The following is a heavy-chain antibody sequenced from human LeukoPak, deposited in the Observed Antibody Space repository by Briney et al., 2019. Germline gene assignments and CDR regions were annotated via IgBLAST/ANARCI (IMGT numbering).Heavy chain of an antibody. J-gene: IGHJ4*02. D-gene: IGHD4-17*01. Sequence: PGGSLRLSCAASGFTSSSYGMHWVRQAPGKGLEWVAVISYDGSNKYYADSVKGRFTISRDNSKNTLYLQMNSLRAEDTAVYYCANSIYGDYEPYFDYWGQGTLVTVSS. CDR1: GFTSSSYG. CDR2: ISYDGSNK. V-gene: IGHV3-30*18. CDR3: ANSIYGDYEPYFDY.